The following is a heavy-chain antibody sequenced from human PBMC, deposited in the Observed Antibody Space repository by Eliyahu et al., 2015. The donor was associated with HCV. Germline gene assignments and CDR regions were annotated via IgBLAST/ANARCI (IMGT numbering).Heavy chain of an antibody. V-gene: IGHV3-23*01. CDR3: ARYTTGWPDAFDI. D-gene: IGHD6-19*01. Sequence: EVQLLESGGGLVQPGGSLRLSCAASGFTFSSYAMSWVRQAPGKGLEWVSSITGSGGSTYFADSVKGRFTISRDNSKNTLYLQMNSLRADDTAIYYCARYTTGWPDAFDIWGQGTMVTVSS. J-gene: IGHJ3*02. CDR1: GFTFSSYA. CDR2: ITGSGGST.